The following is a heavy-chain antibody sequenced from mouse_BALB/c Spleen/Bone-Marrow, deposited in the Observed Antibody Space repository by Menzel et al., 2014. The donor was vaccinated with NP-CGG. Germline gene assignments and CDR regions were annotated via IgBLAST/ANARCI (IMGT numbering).Heavy chain of an antibody. V-gene: IGHV5-9-2*01. CDR1: GFSFSNYG. CDR3: ARHAYYDQTEVSFVY. D-gene: IGHD2-4*01. CDR2: ISGDGRYT. Sequence: EVMLVESGGGLVKSGGSLKLSCAASGFSFSNYGMSWVRQTPEKRLEWVATISGDGRYTFYSDSVKGRFTISRDNAKNNLYRQLSSLRSEDTALYYCARHAYYDQTEVSFVYWGQGTLVTGSA. J-gene: IGHJ3*01.